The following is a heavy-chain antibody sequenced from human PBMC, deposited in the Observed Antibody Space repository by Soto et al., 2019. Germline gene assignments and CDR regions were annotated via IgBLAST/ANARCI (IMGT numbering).Heavy chain of an antibody. J-gene: IGHJ4*02. Sequence: SETLSLTCDVSGDSVSTGGNYWGWIRQHPGKGLEWIGYIYNSGTTYYNPSLKSRVTISVDTSENQFSLKLTSVTAADTALYYCAREPGFCSGTSCYYFDSWGQGTLVTVSS. CDR2: IYNSGTT. D-gene: IGHD2-15*01. CDR3: AREPGFCSGTSCYYFDS. V-gene: IGHV4-31*11. CDR1: GDSVSTGGNY.